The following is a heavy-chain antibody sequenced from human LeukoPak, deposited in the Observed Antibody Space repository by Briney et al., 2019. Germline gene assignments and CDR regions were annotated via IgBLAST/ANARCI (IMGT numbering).Heavy chain of an antibody. CDR2: IYYSGRT. V-gene: IGHV4-39*07. J-gene: IGHJ4*02. CDR1: GGSISSSSYY. D-gene: IGHD6-6*01. Sequence: SETLSLTCAVSGGSISSSSYYWGWIRQPPGKGLEWIGSIYYSGRTYYNASLKSRVTISVDTSKNQFSLKLTSVTAADTAVYYCARIEYSNSIDYWGQGTLVTVSS. CDR3: ARIEYSNSIDY.